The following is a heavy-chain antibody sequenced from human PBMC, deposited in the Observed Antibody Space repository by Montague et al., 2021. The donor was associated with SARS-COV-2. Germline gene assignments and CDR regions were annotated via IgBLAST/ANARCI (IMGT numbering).Heavy chain of an antibody. CDR2: IYYRGST. V-gene: IGHV4-39*01. CDR3: ATQEDPSGWIPGPFDF. D-gene: IGHD6-19*01. Sequence: SETLSLTCTVSGGSISSSSYYWAWIRQPPGKGLEWIGGIYYRGSTYYNPSLKSRVIISVGTSKNQLSLKLSSVTAADTAVYYCATQEDPSGWIPGPFDFWGQGTLLTVSS. J-gene: IGHJ4*02. CDR1: GGSISSSSYY.